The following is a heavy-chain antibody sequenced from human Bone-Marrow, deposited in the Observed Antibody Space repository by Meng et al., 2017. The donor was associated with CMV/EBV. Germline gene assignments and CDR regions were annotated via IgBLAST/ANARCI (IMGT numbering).Heavy chain of an antibody. D-gene: IGHD6-13*01. CDR3: AGAPSVGAAAVLDY. CDR2: IYYSGST. Sequence: LSLTCTVSGGSISSSSYYWGWIRQPPGKGLEWIGSIYYSGSTYYNPSLKSRVTISVDTSKNQFSLKLSSVTAADTAVYYCAGAPSVGAAAVLDYWGQGTLVTVSS. CDR1: GGSISSSSYY. J-gene: IGHJ4*02. V-gene: IGHV4-39*07.